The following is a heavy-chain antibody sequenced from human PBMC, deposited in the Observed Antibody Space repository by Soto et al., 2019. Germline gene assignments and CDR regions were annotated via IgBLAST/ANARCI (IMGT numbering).Heavy chain of an antibody. CDR3: ARDIGFDYVN. CDR2: IKEDGSEI. V-gene: IGHV3-7*01. CDR1: GFNVMSYW. D-gene: IGHD3-16*01. J-gene: IGHJ4*02. Sequence: PGGSLRLSCEFSGFNVMSYWISWVRQAPGKGLEWVASIKEDGSEIYYLHSVRGRFSTSRDSAGNALHLTMNYLSAEDTGVYFCARDIGFDYVNWGQGTLVTVSS.